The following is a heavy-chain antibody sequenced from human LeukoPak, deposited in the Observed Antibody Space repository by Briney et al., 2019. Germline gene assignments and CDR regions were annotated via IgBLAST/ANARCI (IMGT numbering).Heavy chain of an antibody. J-gene: IGHJ2*01. V-gene: IGHV4-59*12. CDR1: GGSISSYY. CDR2: IYYSGST. CDR3: ARGAFDL. Sequence: SETLSLTCTVSGGSISSYYWSWIRQPPGKGLEWIGYIYYSGSTNYNPSLRSRVTISMDTSKNQFSLNLTSVTAADTAVYYCARGAFDLWGRGTLVTVSS.